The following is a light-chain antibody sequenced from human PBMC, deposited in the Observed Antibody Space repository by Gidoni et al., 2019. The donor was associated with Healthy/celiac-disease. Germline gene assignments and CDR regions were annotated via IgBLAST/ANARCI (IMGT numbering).Light chain of an antibody. CDR2: AAS. V-gene: IGKV1-39*01. CDR3: QQSYSTPPWT. Sequence: DLHLTPSPSSLSASVGDRVTITCRASQSISSYLNWYQQKPGKAPKLLIYAASSLQSGVPSRFSGSGSGTDFTLTISSLQPEDFATYYCQQSYSTPPWTFGQGTKVEIK. J-gene: IGKJ1*01. CDR1: QSISSY.